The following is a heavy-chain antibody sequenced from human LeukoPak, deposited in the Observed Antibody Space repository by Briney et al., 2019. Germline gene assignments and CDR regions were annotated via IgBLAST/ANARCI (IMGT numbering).Heavy chain of an antibody. Sequence: QPGGSLRLSCAASGFTFGSYSMNWVRQAPGKGLEWVSYISSSSSTIYYADSVKGRFTISRDNAKNSLYLQMNSLRAEDTAVYYCARDSLRFRTPYFDYWGQGTLVTVSS. V-gene: IGHV3-48*04. CDR2: ISSSSSTI. J-gene: IGHJ4*02. CDR3: ARDSLRFRTPYFDY. CDR1: GFTFGSYS. D-gene: IGHD3-3*01.